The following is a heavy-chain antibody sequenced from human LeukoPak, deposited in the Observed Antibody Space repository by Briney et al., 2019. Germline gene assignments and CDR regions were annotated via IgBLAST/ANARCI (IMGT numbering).Heavy chain of an antibody. V-gene: IGHV1-3*01. CDR3: ARDTGEAAANPLDYYGSGMPDY. CDR1: GYTFTSYA. CDR2: INAGNGNT. Sequence: ASVKVSCKASGYTFTSYAMHWVRQAPGQRLEWMGWINAGNGNTKYSQKFQGRVTMTRDTSTSTVYMELSSLRSEDTAVYYCARDTGEAAANPLDYYGSGMPDYWGQGTLVTVSS. J-gene: IGHJ4*02. D-gene: IGHD3-10*01.